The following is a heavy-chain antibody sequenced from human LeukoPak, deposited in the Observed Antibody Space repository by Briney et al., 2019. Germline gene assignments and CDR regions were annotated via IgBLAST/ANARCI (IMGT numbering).Heavy chain of an antibody. D-gene: IGHD3-10*01. CDR1: GFTFSSYW. Sequence: PGGSLRLSCAASGFTFSSYWMHWVRQAPGKGLEWVSVIYSGGSTYYADSVKGRFTISRDNSKNTLYLQMNSLRAEDTAVYYCARGVDYYGSGSYYDYWGQGTLVTVSS. CDR2: IYSGGST. CDR3: ARGVDYYGSGSYYDY. J-gene: IGHJ4*02. V-gene: IGHV3-53*01.